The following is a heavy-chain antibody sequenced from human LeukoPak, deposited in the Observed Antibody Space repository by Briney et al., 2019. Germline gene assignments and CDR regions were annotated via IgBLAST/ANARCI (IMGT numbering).Heavy chain of an antibody. CDR2: IDPDDSDT. D-gene: IGHD2-2*01. J-gene: IGHJ4*02. CDR1: GFSFANYW. CDR3: ARQGCSSTSCFDN. Sequence: RESLKISCKGSGFSFANYWIAWVRQMPGKGLEWMGIIDPDDSDTRYSPSFQGQVTISADKSISTAYLQWSSLQASDTAMYYCARQGCSSTSCFDNWGQGTLVTVSS. V-gene: IGHV5-51*01.